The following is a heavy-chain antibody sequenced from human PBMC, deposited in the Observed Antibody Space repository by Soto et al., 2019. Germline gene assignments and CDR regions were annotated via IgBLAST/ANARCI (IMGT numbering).Heavy chain of an antibody. Sequence: ASVKVSCNSSVYTLTSYDINWVRQATGQGLEWMGWMNPNSGNTGYAQTFQGRVTMTRNTSISTAYMGLSSLRTEDTAVYYCAGRIAAAGTTLDYYYGMDVWGQGTTV. CDR2: MNPNSGNT. CDR3: AGRIAAAGTTLDYYYGMDV. J-gene: IGHJ6*02. D-gene: IGHD6-13*01. V-gene: IGHV1-8*01. CDR1: VYTLTSYD.